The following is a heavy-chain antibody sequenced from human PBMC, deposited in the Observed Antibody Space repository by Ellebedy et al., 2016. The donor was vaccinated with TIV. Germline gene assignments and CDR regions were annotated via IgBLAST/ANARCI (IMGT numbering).Heavy chain of an antibody. Sequence: ASVKVSCKASGYTFTANYVHWVRQAPGQGLEWMGWINPDSGVTNFAQKFRGRVTMTRDTSVNTAYMELSRLQSDDTATYYCARVRRGSSGMDVWGQGTTVTVS. CDR3: ARVRRGSSGMDV. CDR2: INPDSGVT. V-gene: IGHV1-2*02. CDR1: GYTFTANY. D-gene: IGHD3-22*01. J-gene: IGHJ6*02.